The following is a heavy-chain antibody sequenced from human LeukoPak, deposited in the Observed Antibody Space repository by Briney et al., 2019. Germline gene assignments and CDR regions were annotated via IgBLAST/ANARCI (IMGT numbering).Heavy chain of an antibody. Sequence: GGSLRLSCAASGFTFSTYAMTWVRQAPGKGLEWVSGFSGSGGNTYYADSVKGRFTISRDDSKNMLYLQMNSLRAEDTAVYYCAKGYNSGWHYFDCWGQGTLVTVSS. J-gene: IGHJ4*02. D-gene: IGHD6-19*01. CDR2: FSGSGGNT. CDR1: GFTFSTYA. CDR3: AKGYNSGWHYFDC. V-gene: IGHV3-23*01.